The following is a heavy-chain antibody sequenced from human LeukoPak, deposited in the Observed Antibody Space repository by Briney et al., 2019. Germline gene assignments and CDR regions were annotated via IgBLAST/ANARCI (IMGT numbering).Heavy chain of an antibody. D-gene: IGHD2/OR15-2a*01. CDR3: ARNMALDY. J-gene: IGHJ4*02. V-gene: IGHV1-8*01. Sequence: GASVKVSCKASGYTFTSYDINWVRQATGQGLEWMGRINPGSDNTDYAQNFQSRVTMTKDTSISTVYMELRSLRSEDAAKYYCARNMALDYWGQGSLVTVSS. CDR1: GYTFTSYD. CDR2: INPGSDNT.